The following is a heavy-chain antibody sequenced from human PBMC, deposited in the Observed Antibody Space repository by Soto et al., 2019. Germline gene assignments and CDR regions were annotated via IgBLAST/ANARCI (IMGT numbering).Heavy chain of an antibody. V-gene: IGHV1-69*02. Sequence: QVQLVQSGAEVKKPGSSVKVSCKASGGTFSSYTISWVRQAPGQGLEWMGRIIPILGIANYAQKFQGRVTIPADKSTSTASMELRSLRSEVSVVYYCARGLAFGESSEPRPFAYCGQSRLVTVSS. CDR1: GGTFSSYT. CDR2: IIPILGIA. J-gene: IGHJ4*02. CDR3: ARGLAFGESSEPRPFAY. D-gene: IGHD3-10*01.